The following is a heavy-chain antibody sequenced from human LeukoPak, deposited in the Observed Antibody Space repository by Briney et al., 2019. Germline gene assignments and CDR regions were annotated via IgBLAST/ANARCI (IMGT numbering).Heavy chain of an antibody. V-gene: IGHV3-30-3*01. D-gene: IGHD2-2*01. CDR3: ARDGLPPLGYCSSTSCYDFDY. CDR1: GFTFSSYA. Sequence: PGRSLRLSCAASGFTFSSYAMHWVRQAPGKGLEWVAVISYDGSNKYYADSVKGRFTISRDNSKNTLYLQMNSLRAEDTAVYYCARDGLPPLGYCSSTSCYDFDYWVQGTLVTVSS. CDR2: ISYDGSNK. J-gene: IGHJ4*02.